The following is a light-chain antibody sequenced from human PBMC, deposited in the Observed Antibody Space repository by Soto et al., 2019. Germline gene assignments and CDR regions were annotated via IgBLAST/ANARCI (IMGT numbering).Light chain of an antibody. J-gene: IGLJ2*01. CDR3: LLAYSGDREV. CDR1: TGAVTSGHY. CDR2: DIS. Sequence: QAVVTQEPSLTVSPGGTVTLTCGSSTGAVTSGHYPYWFQQKPGQAPRTLIYDISNKHSWTPSRFSGSLLGGKAALTLSGAQPQDEADYYCLLAYSGDREVFGGGTKVTVL. V-gene: IGLV7-46*01.